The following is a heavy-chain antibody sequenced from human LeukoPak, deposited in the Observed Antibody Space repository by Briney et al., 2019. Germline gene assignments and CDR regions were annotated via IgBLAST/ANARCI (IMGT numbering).Heavy chain of an antibody. Sequence: PGGSLRLSCAASGFTFSNYEMHWVRQAPGKGLEWVSSISSSSSYIYYADSVKGRLTISRDNAKNSLYLQMNSLRAEDTAVYYCAGLAAAYYYGSGSYPPLDYWGQGTLVTVSS. CDR1: GFTFSNYE. CDR2: ISSSSSYI. V-gene: IGHV3-21*01. J-gene: IGHJ4*02. CDR3: AGLAAAYYYGSGSYPPLDY. D-gene: IGHD3-10*01.